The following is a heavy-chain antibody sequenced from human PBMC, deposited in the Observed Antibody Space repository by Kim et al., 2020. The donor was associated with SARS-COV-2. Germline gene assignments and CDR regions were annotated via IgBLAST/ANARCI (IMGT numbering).Heavy chain of an antibody. J-gene: IGHJ5*02. CDR2: IYTSGST. CDR3: ARDRIDYVWGSYLHWFDP. Sequence: SETLSLTCTVSGGSISSGSYYWTWIRQPAGKGLEWIGRIYTSGSTNYNPSLKSRVTISVDTSKNQFSLKLSSVTATDTAVYYCARDRIDYVWGSYLHWFDPWGQGTLVTVSS. D-gene: IGHD3-16*02. V-gene: IGHV4-61*02. CDR1: GGSISSGSYY.